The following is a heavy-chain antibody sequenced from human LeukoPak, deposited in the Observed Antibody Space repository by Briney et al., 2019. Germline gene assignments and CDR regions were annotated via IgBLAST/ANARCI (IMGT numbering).Heavy chain of an antibody. Sequence: GESLKISCKGSGYSFTSYWIGWVRQMPGKGLEWMGIVYPGDSETRYSPSFQGHVTVSADKSINTAYLQWNSLKASDTAMYYCARHNTVAKIFDHWGQGTLVTVSS. V-gene: IGHV5-51*01. CDR1: GYSFTSYW. J-gene: IGHJ4*02. CDR2: VYPGDSET. D-gene: IGHD4-23*01. CDR3: ARHNTVAKIFDH.